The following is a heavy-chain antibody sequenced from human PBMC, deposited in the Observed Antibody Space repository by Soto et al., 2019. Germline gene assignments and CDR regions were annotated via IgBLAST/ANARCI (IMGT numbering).Heavy chain of an antibody. CDR3: AKDRIRGTSYFDY. Sequence: ESGGGVVQPGRSLRLSCAASGFSFNTYGMHWVRQAPGKGLEWVAVISYNGDKTFYADSVKGRFTISRDNSQSTLYLQMNSLRPEDTAVYYCAKDRIRGTSYFDYWGQGTLVTVSS. CDR2: ISYNGDKT. V-gene: IGHV3-30*18. J-gene: IGHJ4*02. CDR1: GFSFNTYG. D-gene: IGHD6-6*01.